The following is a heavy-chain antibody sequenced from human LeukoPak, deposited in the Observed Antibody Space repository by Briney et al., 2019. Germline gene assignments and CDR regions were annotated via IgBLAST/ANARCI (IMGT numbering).Heavy chain of an antibody. CDR1: GFTFSTYA. Sequence: PGGSLRLSCAASGFTFSTYAMNWVRQAPGKGLEWVGFIRSKAYGGTTEYAASVKGRFTISRDDSKSIAYLQMNSLKTEDTAVYYCTRDRHRMDVWGKGTTVTVSS. CDR2: IRSKAYGGTT. CDR3: TRDRHRMDV. V-gene: IGHV3-49*04. J-gene: IGHJ6*04.